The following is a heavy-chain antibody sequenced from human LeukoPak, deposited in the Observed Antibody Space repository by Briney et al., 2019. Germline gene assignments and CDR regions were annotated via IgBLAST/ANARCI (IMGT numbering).Heavy chain of an antibody. Sequence: PGGSLRLSCAASGFTFSSYAMHWVRQAPGKGLEWVAVISYDGSNKYYADSVKGRFTISRDNSKNTLYLQMNSLRAEDTAVYYCARDFYAGYDSSGYSYYYYMDVWGKGTTVTVSS. J-gene: IGHJ6*03. CDR2: ISYDGSNK. CDR1: GFTFSSYA. V-gene: IGHV3-30*04. D-gene: IGHD3-22*01. CDR3: ARDFYAGYDSSGYSYYYYMDV.